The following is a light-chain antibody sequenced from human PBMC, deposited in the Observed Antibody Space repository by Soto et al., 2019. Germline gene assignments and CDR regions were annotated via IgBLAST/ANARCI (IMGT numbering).Light chain of an antibody. CDR1: QGIRNY. Sequence: DIQMTQSPSSLSASVGDRVTITCRASQGIRNYLAWYQQKPGKVTKLLIYAASILQSGVPSRFSGSGSGTDFTITISSLQPEDVATYYCQKYDSAPWTFGRGTKVDIK. CDR2: AAS. V-gene: IGKV1-27*01. CDR3: QKYDSAPWT. J-gene: IGKJ1*01.